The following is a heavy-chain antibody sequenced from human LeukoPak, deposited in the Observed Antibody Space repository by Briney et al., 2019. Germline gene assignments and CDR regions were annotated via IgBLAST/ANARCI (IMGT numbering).Heavy chain of an antibody. J-gene: IGHJ4*02. V-gene: IGHV3-21*01. Sequence: PGGSLRLSCAASGFTFSSYSMNWVRQAPGKGLEWVSSISSSSSYIYYADSVKGRFTISRDNAKNSLYLQMNSLRAEDTAVYYCASQGWNDGYFDYWGQGTLVTVSS. CDR2: ISSSSSYI. CDR1: GFTFSSYS. D-gene: IGHD1-1*01. CDR3: ASQGWNDGYFDY.